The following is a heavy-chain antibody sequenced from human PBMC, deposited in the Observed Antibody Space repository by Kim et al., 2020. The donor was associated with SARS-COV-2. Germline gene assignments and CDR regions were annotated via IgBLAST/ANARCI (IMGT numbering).Heavy chain of an antibody. Sequence: SETLSLTCTVSGYSISSDYYWAWIRQPPGKGLEWFGTISHSGTIYYNPYLKSRVTLSVDTSKNQFSLNLFSVTAADTAVYYCARVCSSGTCCDFWGQGSLVTVSS. V-gene: IGHV4-38-2*02. CDR1: GYSISSDYY. CDR2: ISHSGTI. J-gene: IGHJ4*02. CDR3: ARVCSSGTCCDF. D-gene: IGHD2-15*01.